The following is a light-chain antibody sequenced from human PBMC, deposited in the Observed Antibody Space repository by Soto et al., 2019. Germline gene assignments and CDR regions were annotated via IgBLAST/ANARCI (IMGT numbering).Light chain of an antibody. J-gene: IGKJ1*01. CDR3: HQYNEWRT. CDR2: DAS. V-gene: IGKV3-15*01. Sequence: EVVMTQSPATLSVSPGERATLSCRASQYISKYLAWYQQRPGQAPRPLIYDASTRATGIPDRFSGSGSGTEFTLTISSLQSEDVAVYYCHQYNEWRTFGQGTKVDIK. CDR1: QYISKY.